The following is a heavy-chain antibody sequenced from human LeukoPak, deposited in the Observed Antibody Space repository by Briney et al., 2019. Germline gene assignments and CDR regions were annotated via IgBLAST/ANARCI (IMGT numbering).Heavy chain of an antibody. J-gene: IGHJ5*02. Sequence: PEASVKVSCKASGYTFTGYYMHWVRQAPGQGLEWMGWINPNSGGTNYAQKFQGRVTMTRDTSISTAYMELSRLRSDDTAVYYCARLHHYYDSSEGIWFDPWGQGTLVTVSS. CDR2: INPNSGGT. CDR3: ARLHHYYDSSEGIWFDP. CDR1: GYTFTGYY. V-gene: IGHV1-2*02. D-gene: IGHD3-22*01.